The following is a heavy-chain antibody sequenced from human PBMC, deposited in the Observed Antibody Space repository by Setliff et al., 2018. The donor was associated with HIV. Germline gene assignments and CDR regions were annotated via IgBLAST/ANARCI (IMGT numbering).Heavy chain of an antibody. Sequence: PSETLSLTCAVSGASISSSHWWSWVRQPPGKGLEWIGEIYHSGSTNYNPSLKSRVTISVDTSKNQFSLKLSSVTAADTAMYYCARDVYDYDFGGYFYMDVWGKGTTVTVSS. CDR3: ARDVYDYDFGGYFYMDV. CDR1: GASISSSHW. J-gene: IGHJ6*03. V-gene: IGHV4-4*02. CDR2: IYHSGST. D-gene: IGHD3-3*01.